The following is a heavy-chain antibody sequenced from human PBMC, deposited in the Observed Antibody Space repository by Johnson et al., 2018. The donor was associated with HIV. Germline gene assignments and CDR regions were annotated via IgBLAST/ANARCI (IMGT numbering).Heavy chain of an antibody. Sequence: QVQLVESGGGVVQPGRSLRLSCEASGSSFSNYGMHWVRQAPGKGLEWVVVISYDGSNKYYEASVKGRFTISRDNSNNTLYLQMNSLSAEDTAVYYCAVMATVTTVGAFDIWCQGTMVTVSS. CDR2: ISYDGSNK. CDR3: AVMATVTTVGAFDI. V-gene: IGHV3-30*03. CDR1: GSSFSNYG. J-gene: IGHJ3*02. D-gene: IGHD4-11*01.